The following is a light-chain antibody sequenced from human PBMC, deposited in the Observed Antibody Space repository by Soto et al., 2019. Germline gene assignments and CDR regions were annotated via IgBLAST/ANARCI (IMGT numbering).Light chain of an antibody. Sequence: DIQLTQSPSLLSASVGDRVTITCRASRAISNYLAWYQQKPGKAPKLLIYAASTLQSGVPSRFSGSGSGTEFTPTIGSLQPEDFATYYCQQINSWPYTFGQGTKVDI. CDR3: QQINSWPYT. CDR2: AAS. V-gene: IGKV1-9*01. J-gene: IGKJ2*01. CDR1: RAISNY.